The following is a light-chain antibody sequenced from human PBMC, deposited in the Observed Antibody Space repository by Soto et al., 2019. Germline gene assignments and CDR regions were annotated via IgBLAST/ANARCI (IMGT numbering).Light chain of an antibody. Sequence: DVVMTQSPLPLPVTLGQPASISCRSNQSLVHSDGIAYFSWFQQRPGRSPRRLIYKVSNRDSGVPARFSGSGSGTDFALKISRVEAEDVGVYYCMQGTHWPITLGQGTRLEIK. J-gene: IGKJ5*01. CDR2: KVS. CDR3: MQGTHWPIT. CDR1: QSLVHSDGIAY. V-gene: IGKV2-30*02.